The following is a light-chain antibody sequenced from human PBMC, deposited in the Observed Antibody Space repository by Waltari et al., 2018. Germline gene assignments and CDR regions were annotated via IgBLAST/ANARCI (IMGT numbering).Light chain of an antibody. Sequence: QSVLTQPPSPSGAPGQRVAISCSGTSSNIGSNYVYWYQQLPGTAPKLLIYRNKQRPSGVPDRFSGSKSGTSASLAISGLRSEDESDYYCAVWDDSLSGPVLGGGTKLTVL. CDR3: AVWDDSLSGPV. J-gene: IGLJ3*02. CDR2: RNK. CDR1: SSNIGSNY. V-gene: IGLV1-47*01.